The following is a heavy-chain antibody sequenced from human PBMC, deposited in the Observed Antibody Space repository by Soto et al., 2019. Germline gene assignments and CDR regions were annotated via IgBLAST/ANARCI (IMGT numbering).Heavy chain of an antibody. V-gene: IGHV3-23*01. J-gene: IGHJ4*02. CDR2: ISPPGGTT. D-gene: IGHD5-18*01. Sequence: GGSLRLSCVASGFTFSRFAMSWVRQAPGKGLEWVSTISPPGGTTFYADSARGRFTISRDNSKNTLYLELNSLRAEDTAIYYCAKDLTPIQLWPSSFGFWGQGTLVTVSS. CDR1: GFTFSRFA. CDR3: AKDLTPIQLWPSSFGF.